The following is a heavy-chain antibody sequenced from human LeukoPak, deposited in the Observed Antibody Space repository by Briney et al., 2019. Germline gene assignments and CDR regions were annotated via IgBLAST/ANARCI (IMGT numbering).Heavy chain of an antibody. CDR2: ISSSSSYI. CDR1: GFTFSSYS. CDR3: ASDSSGYFGP. J-gene: IGHJ5*02. D-gene: IGHD3-22*01. V-gene: IGHV3-21*04. Sequence: PGGSLRPSCAASGFTFSSYSMNWVRQAPGKGLEWVSSISSSSSYIYYADSVKGRFTISRDNAKSSLYLEMNSLRAEDTAVYYCASDSSGYFGPWGQGTLVTVSS.